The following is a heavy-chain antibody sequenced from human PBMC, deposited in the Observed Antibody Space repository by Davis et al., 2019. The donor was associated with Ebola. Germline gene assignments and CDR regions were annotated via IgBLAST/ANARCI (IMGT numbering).Heavy chain of an antibody. CDR1: GFTFSSYA. D-gene: IGHD3-22*01. J-gene: IGHJ6*02. CDR3: ARDLDSGYPSYYYYGMDV. V-gene: IGHV3-7*01. CDR2: IKQDGSEK. Sequence: GGSLRLSCAASGFTFSSYAMHWVRQAPGKGLEWVANIKQDGSEKYYVDSVKGRFTISRDNAKNSLYLQMNSLRAEDTAVYYCARDLDSGYPSYYYYGMDVWGQGTTVTVSS.